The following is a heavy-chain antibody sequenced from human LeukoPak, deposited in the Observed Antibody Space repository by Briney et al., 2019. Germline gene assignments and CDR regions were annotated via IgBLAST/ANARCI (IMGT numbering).Heavy chain of an antibody. J-gene: IGHJ4*02. Sequence: PGGSLRLSCAASGFTFSNYRMGWVRQAPGKGLEWVSSISSSSSYIYYADSVKGRFTISRDNAKNSLYPQMNSLRAEDTAVYYCARTIDGYNLQAFDYWGQGTLVTVSS. D-gene: IGHD5-24*01. CDR3: ARTIDGYNLQAFDY. V-gene: IGHV3-21*01. CDR1: GFTFSNYR. CDR2: ISSSSSYI.